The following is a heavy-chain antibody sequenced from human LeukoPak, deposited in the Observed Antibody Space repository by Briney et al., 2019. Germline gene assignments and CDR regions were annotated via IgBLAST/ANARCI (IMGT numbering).Heavy chain of an antibody. CDR2: ISGSGGST. CDR3: ARDRGGRTGLDD. D-gene: IGHD2-15*01. V-gene: IGHV3-23*01. CDR1: GFTFSSYA. Sequence: GGSLRLSCAASGFTFSSYAMSWVRQAPGKGLEWVSAISGSGGSTYYADSVKGRFTISRDNSKNTLYLQMNSLRAEDTAVYYCARDRGGRTGLDDWGQGTLVTVSS. J-gene: IGHJ4*02.